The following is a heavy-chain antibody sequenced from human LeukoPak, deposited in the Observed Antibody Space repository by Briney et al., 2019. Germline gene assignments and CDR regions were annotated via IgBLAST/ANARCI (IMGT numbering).Heavy chain of an antibody. D-gene: IGHD5-12*01. CDR3: ARMVVATKRGYMDV. Sequence: PGGSLRLSRAASGFTFSSYSMNWVRQAPGKGLEWVSYISSSSSTIYYADSVKGRFTISRDNAKNSLYLQMNSLRAEDTAVYYCARMVVATKRGYMDVWGKGTTVTVSS. CDR2: ISSSSSTI. V-gene: IGHV3-48*01. CDR1: GFTFSSYS. J-gene: IGHJ6*03.